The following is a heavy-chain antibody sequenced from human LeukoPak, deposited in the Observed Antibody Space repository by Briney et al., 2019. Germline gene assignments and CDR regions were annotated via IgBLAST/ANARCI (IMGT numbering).Heavy chain of an antibody. D-gene: IGHD3-10*01. V-gene: IGHV1-8*01. CDR2: MNPNSGNT. CDR1: GYTFTSYD. J-gene: IGHJ4*02. Sequence: ASVKVSCKASGYTFTSYDINWVRQATGQGLVWMGWMNPNSGNTGYAQKFQGRVTMTRNTSISTAYMELSSLRSEDTAVYYCARGRTVVRGVNELGYWGQGTLVTVSS. CDR3: ARGRTVVRGVNELGY.